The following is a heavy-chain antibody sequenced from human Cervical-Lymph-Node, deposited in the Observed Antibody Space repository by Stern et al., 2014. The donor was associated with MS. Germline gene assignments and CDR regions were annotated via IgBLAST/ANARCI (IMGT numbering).Heavy chain of an antibody. CDR3: AKSPYSSSPSAGINY. CDR1: GFTFSNYA. Sequence: VQLVESGGGLVQPGGSLRLSCAASGFTFSNYAMSWVRQAPGKGLEWVSGISGNGGSTNYADSVKGRFTISRDNSKNTLYLQMNSLRAEDTAVYYCAKSPYSSSPSAGINYWGQGTLVTVSS. CDR2: ISGNGGST. V-gene: IGHV3-23*04. J-gene: IGHJ4*02. D-gene: IGHD6-13*01.